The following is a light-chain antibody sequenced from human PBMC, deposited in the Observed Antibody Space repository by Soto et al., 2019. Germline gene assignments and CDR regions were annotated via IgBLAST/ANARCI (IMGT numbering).Light chain of an antibody. CDR1: QSVSSD. CDR3: HQYNDWPPA. V-gene: IGKV3D-15*01. Sequence: ETVMTQSPATLSVSPGERATLSCWASQSVSSDLAWYQQKPGQAPRLLIYDTSTRVTGIPARFSDSGSGTEFTLTISSLHSEDYGVYYCHQYNDWPPAFGQGTKVDIK. J-gene: IGKJ1*01. CDR2: DTS.